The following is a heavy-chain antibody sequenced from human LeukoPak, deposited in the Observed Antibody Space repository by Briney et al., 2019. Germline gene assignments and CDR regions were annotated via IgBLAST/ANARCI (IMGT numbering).Heavy chain of an antibody. CDR3: ARGGIVPAATYNWFDP. J-gene: IGHJ5*02. V-gene: IGHV4-34*01. D-gene: IGHD2-2*01. Sequence: PSETLSLTCAVYGGSFSGYYWSWIRQPPGKGLEWIGEINHSGSTNYNPSLKSRVTISVDTSKNQFSLKLSSVTAADTAVYYCARGGIVPAATYNWFDPWGQGTLVTVSS. CDR2: INHSGST. CDR1: GGSFSGYY.